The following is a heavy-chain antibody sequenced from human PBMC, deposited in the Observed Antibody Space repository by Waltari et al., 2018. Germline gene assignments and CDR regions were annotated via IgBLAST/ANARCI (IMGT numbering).Heavy chain of an antibody. CDR3: ARDPGYYDTSGYPAYFDY. Sequence: QVQLQESGPGLVKPSETLSLTCTVSGYSISSGYYWGWIRQPPGKGLEWIGSIYFSGSTYYTPALKSRVTISVDTSKNQFSRKLSSVTAADTAVYYCARDPGYYDTSGYPAYFDYWGQGTLVTVSS. CDR2: IYFSGST. D-gene: IGHD3-22*01. V-gene: IGHV4-38-2*02. CDR1: GYSISSGYY. J-gene: IGHJ4*02.